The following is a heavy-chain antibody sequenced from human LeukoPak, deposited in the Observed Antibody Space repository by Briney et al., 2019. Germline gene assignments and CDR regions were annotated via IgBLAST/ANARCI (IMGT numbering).Heavy chain of an antibody. J-gene: IGHJ3*02. CDR3: AKDGVATQHALDI. CDR1: GFTFSSYA. Sequence: GGSLRLSCAASGFTFSSYAMSWVRQAPGKGLGWVSAISGSGGSTYYADSVKGRFTISRDNSKNTVYLQLNNLTAEDTAVYYCAKDGVATQHALDIWGHGTMVTVSS. V-gene: IGHV3-23*01. D-gene: IGHD5-12*01. CDR2: ISGSGGST.